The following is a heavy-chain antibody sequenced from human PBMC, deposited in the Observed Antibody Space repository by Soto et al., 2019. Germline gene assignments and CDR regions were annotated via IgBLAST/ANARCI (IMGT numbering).Heavy chain of an antibody. CDR1: GGSISSYY. D-gene: IGHD6-13*01. CDR2: IYTSGST. V-gene: IGHV4-4*07. Sequence: QVQLQESGPGLVKPSETLSLTCTVSGGSISSYYWSWIRQPAGKGLEWIGRIYTSGSTNYNHSLKSRVTMSVDTSKNQFSLKLSSVTAADTAVYYCARAPRTIAAAGRGLGLYDYWGQGTLVTVSS. CDR3: ARAPRTIAAAGRGLGLYDY. J-gene: IGHJ4*02.